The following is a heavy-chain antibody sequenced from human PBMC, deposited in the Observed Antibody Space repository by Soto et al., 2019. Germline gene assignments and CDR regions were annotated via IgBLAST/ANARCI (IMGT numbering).Heavy chain of an antibody. D-gene: IGHD1-20*01. J-gene: IGHJ6*02. CDR1: HFAFNIDA. CDR3: ARDNWNGAYYGLDV. CDR2: MSGSGSSI. Sequence: AGSLRLSCVASHFAFNIDAMTWVRQAPGKGLEWVSSMSGSGSSIYYADSVNGRFTIIRDKTKKTLYLQMNSLRADDTAVYWCARDNWNGAYYGLDVWGQGTTVTVSS. V-gene: IGHV3-23*01.